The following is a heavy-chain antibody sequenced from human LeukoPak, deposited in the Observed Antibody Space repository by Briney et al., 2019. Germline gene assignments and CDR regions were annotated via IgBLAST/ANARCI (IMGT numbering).Heavy chain of an antibody. Sequence: PGGSLRLSCAASGFTFSSYAMSWVRQAPGKGLEWVSAIIPSRATYYADSVKGRFTISRDNAKNSLYLQMNSLRAEDTAVYYRAELGITMIGGVWGKGTTVTISS. CDR3: AELGITMIGGV. D-gene: IGHD3-10*02. V-gene: IGHV3-23*01. CDR1: GFTFSSYA. J-gene: IGHJ6*04. CDR2: IIPSRAT.